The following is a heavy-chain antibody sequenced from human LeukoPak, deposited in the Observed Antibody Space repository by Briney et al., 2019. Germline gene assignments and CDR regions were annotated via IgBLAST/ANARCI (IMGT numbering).Heavy chain of an antibody. CDR3: ARLGDAYNLLLDY. Sequence: SETLSLTCTVSGGSISSSNHYWAWIRQPPGKGLEWIGSIYYSGSTYYNPSLRSRLTLSVDTSKNQFSLRLPSVTAADTAVYYCARLGDAYNLLLDYWGQGTLVTVSS. V-gene: IGHV4-39*01. CDR2: IYYSGST. CDR1: GGSISSSNHY. J-gene: IGHJ4*02. D-gene: IGHD5-24*01.